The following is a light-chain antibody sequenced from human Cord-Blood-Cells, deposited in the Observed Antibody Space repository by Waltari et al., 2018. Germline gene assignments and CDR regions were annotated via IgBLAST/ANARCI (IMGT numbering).Light chain of an antibody. Sequence: DIVMTQSPASLAVSLGVRATINCKSSQSVLYSSNNKNYLAWYQQKPGQPPKLLIYWASTRESGVPDRFSGSGSGTDFTLTISSLQAEDVAVYYCQQYYSTPLTFGGGTKVEIK. CDR2: WAS. J-gene: IGKJ4*01. V-gene: IGKV4-1*01. CDR1: QSVLYSSNNKNY. CDR3: QQYYSTPLT.